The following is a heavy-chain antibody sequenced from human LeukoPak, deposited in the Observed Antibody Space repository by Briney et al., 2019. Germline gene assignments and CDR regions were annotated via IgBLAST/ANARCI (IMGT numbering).Heavy chain of an antibody. CDR1: GGSISSYY. V-gene: IGHV4-59*01. CDR2: IYYSGST. J-gene: IGHJ6*03. Sequence: SETLSFTCTVSGGSISSYYWSWIRQPPGKGLEWIGYIYYSGSTNYNPSLKSRATISVDTSKNQFSLKLSSVTAADTAVYYCARDLPGYDIPGGYYYYYMDVWGKGTTVTVSS. D-gene: IGHD3-9*01. CDR3: ARDLPGYDIPGGYYYYYMDV.